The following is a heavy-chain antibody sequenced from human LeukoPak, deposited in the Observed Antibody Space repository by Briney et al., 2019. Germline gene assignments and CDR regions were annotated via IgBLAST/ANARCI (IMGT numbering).Heavy chain of an antibody. V-gene: IGHV4-59*01. CDR3: ASEGYVSDFGAFDI. CDR2: IYYSGST. D-gene: IGHD5-12*01. Sequence: SETLSLTCTVSGDSISSYYWSWIRQPPGKGLEWMGYIYYSGSTNYNPSLKSRVSISVDTSKNQFSLKLSSVTAAGTAVYYCASEGYVSDFGAFDIWGQGTMVTVSS. CDR1: GDSISSYY. J-gene: IGHJ3*02.